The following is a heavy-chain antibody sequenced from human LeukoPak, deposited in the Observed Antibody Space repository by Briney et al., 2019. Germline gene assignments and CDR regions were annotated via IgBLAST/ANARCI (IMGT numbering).Heavy chain of an antibody. J-gene: IGHJ4*02. CDR3: ARHGGSGTFPLDN. D-gene: IGHD3-10*01. V-gene: IGHV4-59*08. CDR2: FAHDEQT. CDR1: GRSISGVS. Sequence: SETLSLTCPVSGRSISGVSWSWIRQTPGRGLEWLGYFAHDEQTSYNPSLRSRITVSADTSKNQISLKLRSVTAADTAIYYCARHGGSGTFPLDNWGQGILVTVSS.